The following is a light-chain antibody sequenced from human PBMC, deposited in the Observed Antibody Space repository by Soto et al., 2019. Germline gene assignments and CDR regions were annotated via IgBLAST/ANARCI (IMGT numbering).Light chain of an antibody. CDR1: SSDVGGYNY. Sequence: QSALTQPPSASGSPGQSVSISCTGTSSDVGGYNYVSWYQQHPGKAPKLMISEVSKRPSGVPDRFSGSKSGNTASQTVSGLQAEDEADYYCSSYAGSNNLIFGGGTKLTVL. CDR3: SSYAGSNNLI. J-gene: IGLJ2*01. CDR2: EVS. V-gene: IGLV2-8*01.